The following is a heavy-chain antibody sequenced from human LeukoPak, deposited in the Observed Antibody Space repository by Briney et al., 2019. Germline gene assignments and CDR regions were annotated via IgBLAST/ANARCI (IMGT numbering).Heavy chain of an antibody. Sequence: GGSLRLSCAASGFTFSSYEMNWVRQAPGKGLDWVSYVSSRGSTIYYADSGKGRFTISRDNAKNSLYLQMNSLRAEDTAVYYCARERAWTKYISNWYGGDAFDIWGQGTMVTVSS. J-gene: IGHJ3*02. CDR2: VSSRGSTI. D-gene: IGHD6-13*01. CDR1: GFTFSSYE. V-gene: IGHV3-48*03. CDR3: ARERAWTKYISNWYGGDAFDI.